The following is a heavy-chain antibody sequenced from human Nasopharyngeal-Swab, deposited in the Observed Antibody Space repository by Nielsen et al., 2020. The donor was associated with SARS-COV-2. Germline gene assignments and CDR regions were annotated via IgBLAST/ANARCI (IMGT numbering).Heavy chain of an antibody. CDR1: GGSIGSYY. D-gene: IGHD3-16*01. V-gene: IGHV4-59*01. J-gene: IGHJ5*02. CDR2: IYYSGST. CDR3: ARDPVSGLGLDP. Sequence: SETLSLTCTVSGGSIGSYYWSWIRQPPGKGLEWIGYIYYSGSTNYNPSLKSRVTISVDTSKNQFSLKLSSVTAADTAVYYCARDPVSGLGLDPWGQGTLVTVSS.